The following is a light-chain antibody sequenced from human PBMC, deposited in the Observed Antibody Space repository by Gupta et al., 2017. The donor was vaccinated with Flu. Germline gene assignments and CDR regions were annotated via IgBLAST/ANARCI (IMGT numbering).Light chain of an antibody. V-gene: IGLV2-11*01. Sequence: TSSDVGSYNYVSWYQQHPGKAPKLMISDVTKRPSGVPDRFSGSKSGNTASLTISGLQADDEADYYCCSYAGTYTMIFGGGTKLTVL. J-gene: IGLJ2*01. CDR3: CSYAGTYTMI. CDR2: DVT. CDR1: SSDVGSYNY.